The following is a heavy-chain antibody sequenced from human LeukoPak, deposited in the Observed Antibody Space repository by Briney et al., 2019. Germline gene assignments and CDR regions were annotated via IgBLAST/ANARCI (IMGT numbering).Heavy chain of an antibody. Sequence: PSETLSLTCAVYGGSFSGYYWSWIRQPPGKGLEWIGEINHSGSTNYNPSLKSRVTISVDTSKNQFSLKLSSVTAADTAIYYCARAVSGRFDYWGQGTLVTSPQ. D-gene: IGHD6-19*01. CDR2: INHSGST. V-gene: IGHV4-34*01. J-gene: IGHJ4*02. CDR3: ARAVSGRFDY. CDR1: GGSFSGYY.